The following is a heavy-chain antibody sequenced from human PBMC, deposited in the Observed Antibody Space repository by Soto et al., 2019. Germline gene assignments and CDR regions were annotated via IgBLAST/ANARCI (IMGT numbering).Heavy chain of an antibody. CDR2: IGIAGDT. J-gene: IGHJ4*02. V-gene: IGHV3-13*04. CDR3: ARVLHGYSGFEDYFDY. D-gene: IGHD5-12*01. Sequence: PGAPLSLSSAATCFSFSSYVMRWVHNVTRKRLEWVAAIGIAGDTYYPGSVQGRFTISSENAKNSLYLQMNSLRAGDTAVYYCARVLHGYSGFEDYFDYWGQGA. CDR1: CFSFSSYV.